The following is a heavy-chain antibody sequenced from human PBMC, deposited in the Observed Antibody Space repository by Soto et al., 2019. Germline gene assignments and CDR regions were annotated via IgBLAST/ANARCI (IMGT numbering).Heavy chain of an antibody. V-gene: IGHV1-2*04. CDR3: ARDPYSSGWAFFDY. CDR2: INPNSGGT. D-gene: IGHD6-19*01. Sequence: ASVKVSCKASGYTFTGYYMHWVRQAPGQGLEWMGWINPNSGGTNYAQKFQGWVTMTRDTSISTAYMELSRLRSDDTAVYYCARDPYSSGWAFFDYWGQGTLVTVS. J-gene: IGHJ4*02. CDR1: GYTFTGYY.